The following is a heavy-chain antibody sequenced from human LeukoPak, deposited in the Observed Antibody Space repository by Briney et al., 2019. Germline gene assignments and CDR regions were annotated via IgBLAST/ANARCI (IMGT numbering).Heavy chain of an antibody. V-gene: IGHV3-9*01. J-gene: IGHJ4*02. CDR2: LNWDSRSM. CDR1: GVNFDDYA. Sequence: GGSLRLSCAASGVNFDDYAMHWVRQSPGTGLEWVAGLNWDSRSMAYADSVRGRFTISRDNAKNTLYLQMNRLTVEDTAVYYCGRGMRDYYGLDYWGQGSLVTVSS. CDR3: GRGMRDYYGLDY. D-gene: IGHD3-10*01.